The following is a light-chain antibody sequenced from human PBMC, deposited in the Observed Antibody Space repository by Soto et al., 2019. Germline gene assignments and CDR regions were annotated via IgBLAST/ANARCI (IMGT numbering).Light chain of an antibody. CDR3: QQSYSAPIT. J-gene: IGKJ1*01. V-gene: IGKV1-39*01. CDR1: QSISIY. Sequence: ILMTQTPSSLSASVVDRVTVTCRASQSISIYLNWYQQKPGKAPKLLIYTASSLQSGVPSRFSGSGSGTDFTLTISSLQPEDFATYYCQQSYSAPITFAQGTKVDI. CDR2: TAS.